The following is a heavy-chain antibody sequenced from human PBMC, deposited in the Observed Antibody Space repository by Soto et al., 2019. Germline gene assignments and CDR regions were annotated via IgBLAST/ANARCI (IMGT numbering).Heavy chain of an antibody. CDR2: ILYDGSNK. J-gene: IGHJ4*02. CDR3: AGGTYYCHY. V-gene: IGHV3-33*01. CDR1: GFTFSNYG. Sequence: QVQLVESGGDVVQPGRSLRLSCAASGFTFSNYGMHWARQAPGKGLEWVAAILYDGSNKYYADSVRGRFTISRDNSKNPLYLQMNSLRAEDTAVYYGAGGTYYCHYCGQGTLVTVSS. D-gene: IGHD1-26*01.